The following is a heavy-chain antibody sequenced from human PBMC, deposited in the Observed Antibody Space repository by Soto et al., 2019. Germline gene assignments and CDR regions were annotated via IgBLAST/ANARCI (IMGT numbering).Heavy chain of an antibody. Sequence: SVEVSCKXSGGTFSSSGISWVRQAPGQGLEYMGGIIPIFGPANYAQMFQGRVTITADESTSTAYMELNSLRSEDTAVYYCATSHCSGGTCFPRRNYFDYWGQGTLVTVSS. D-gene: IGHD2-15*01. CDR1: GGTFSSSG. V-gene: IGHV1-69*13. CDR3: ATSHCSGGTCFPRRNYFDY. CDR2: IIPIFGPA. J-gene: IGHJ4*02.